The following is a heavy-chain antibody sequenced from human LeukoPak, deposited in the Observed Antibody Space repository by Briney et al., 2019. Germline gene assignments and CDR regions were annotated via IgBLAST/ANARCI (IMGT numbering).Heavy chain of an antibody. CDR3: AKRDGGWSAEYIQD. D-gene: IGHD6-19*01. J-gene: IGHJ1*01. Sequence: GRSLRLSCAASGFSFKDYNMHWVRQAPGKGLEWVAVITYDGSNKYYTDSVKGRFTISRDNSKSTLYLQMNSLRAEDTAVYYCAKRDGGWSAEYIQDWGQGTLVTVSS. CDR2: ITYDGSNK. CDR1: GFSFKDYN. V-gene: IGHV3-30*18.